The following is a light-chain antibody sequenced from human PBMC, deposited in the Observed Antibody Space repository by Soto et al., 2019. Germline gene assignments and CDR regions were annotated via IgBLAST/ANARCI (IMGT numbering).Light chain of an antibody. CDR2: GGS. J-gene: IGKJ1*01. Sequence: EIVLTQSPGTLSLSPVERATLSCRASQSVSSNYLAWYQQKPGQAPRLLIYGGSSRATGIPDRFSGSGSGTDFTLTISRLEPEDFAVYYCQAWTFGQGTKVDIK. CDR3: QAWT. CDR1: QSVSSNY. V-gene: IGKV3-20*01.